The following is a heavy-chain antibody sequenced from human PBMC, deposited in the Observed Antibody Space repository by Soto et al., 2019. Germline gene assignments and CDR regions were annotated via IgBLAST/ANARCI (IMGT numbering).Heavy chain of an antibody. CDR3: ARPLQGAFWSGYYDAFDI. CDR2: ISSSGSTI. CDR1: GFTFSDYY. V-gene: IGHV3-11*01. J-gene: IGHJ3*02. Sequence: GGSLRLSCAASGFTFSDYYMSWIRQAPGKGLEWVSYISSSGSTIYYADSVKGRFTISRDNAKNSLYLQMNSLRAEDTAVYYCARPLQGAFWSGYYDAFDIWGQGTMVTVSS. D-gene: IGHD3-3*01.